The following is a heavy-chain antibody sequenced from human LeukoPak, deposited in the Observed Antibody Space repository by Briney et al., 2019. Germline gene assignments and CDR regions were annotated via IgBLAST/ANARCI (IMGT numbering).Heavy chain of an antibody. J-gene: IGHJ4*02. CDR3: AKREGDYYDSSGYPPFDY. V-gene: IGHV3-23*01. CDR2: ISGSGGST. D-gene: IGHD3-22*01. CDR1: GFTLSSYA. Sequence: GGSLRLSCAASGFTLSSYAMSWVRQAPGKGLEWVSAISGSGGSTYYADSVKGRFTISRDNSKNTLYLQMNSLRAEDTAVYYCAKREGDYYDSSGYPPFDYWGQGTLVTVSS.